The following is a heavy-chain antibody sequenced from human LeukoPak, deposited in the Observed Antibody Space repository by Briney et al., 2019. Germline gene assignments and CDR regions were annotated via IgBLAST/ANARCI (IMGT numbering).Heavy chain of an antibody. V-gene: IGHV4-39*01. Sequence: SETLSLTCTVSGGSISSSSYYWGWIRQPPGKGLEWIGSIYYSGSTYYNPSLKSRVTISVDTPKNQFSLKLSSVTAADTAVYYCARHSLQQWLVQGDWFDPWGQGTLVTVSS. D-gene: IGHD6-19*01. J-gene: IGHJ5*02. CDR2: IYYSGST. CDR1: GGSISSSSYY. CDR3: ARHSLQQWLVQGDWFDP.